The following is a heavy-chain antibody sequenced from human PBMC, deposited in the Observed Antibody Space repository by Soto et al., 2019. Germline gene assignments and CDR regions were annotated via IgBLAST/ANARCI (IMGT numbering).Heavy chain of an antibody. D-gene: IGHD3-22*01. V-gene: IGHV3-48*02. CDR2: ISSSSSTI. CDR1: GFTFSSYS. J-gene: IGHJ4*02. CDR3: ATPDYYDSRGAFDY. Sequence: PGGSLRLSCAASGFTFSSYSMNWVRQAPGKGLEWVSYISSSSSTIYYADSVKGRFTISRDNAKNSLYLQMNSLRDEDTAVYYCATPDYYDSRGAFDYWGQGTLVTVSS.